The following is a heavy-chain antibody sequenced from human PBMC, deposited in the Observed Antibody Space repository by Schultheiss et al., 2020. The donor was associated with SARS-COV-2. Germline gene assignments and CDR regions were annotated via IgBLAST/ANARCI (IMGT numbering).Heavy chain of an antibody. J-gene: IGHJ5*02. CDR3: ARDRKLWFGEFKNWFDP. D-gene: IGHD3-10*01. CDR2: ISAYNGNT. Sequence: ASVKVSCKASGGTFSSYAISWVRQAPGQGLEWMGRISAYNGNTNYAQKLQGRVTMTTDTSTSTAYMELRSLRSDDTAVYYCARDRKLWFGEFKNWFDPWGQGTLVTVSS. V-gene: IGHV1-18*01. CDR1: GGTFSSYA.